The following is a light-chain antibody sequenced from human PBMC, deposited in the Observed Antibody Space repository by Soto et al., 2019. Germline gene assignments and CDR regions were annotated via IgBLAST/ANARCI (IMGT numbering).Light chain of an antibody. CDR1: QSVSSN. V-gene: IGKV3-20*01. Sequence: DIVLTQSPGTLSLSPGERATLSCRASQSVSSNLAWYQQKPGQAPRLLIYGASTRATGIPARFSGSGSGTEFTLTISGLEPEDFAVYYCQQYGSSPGTFGQGTKVDIK. CDR3: QQYGSSPGT. CDR2: GAS. J-gene: IGKJ1*01.